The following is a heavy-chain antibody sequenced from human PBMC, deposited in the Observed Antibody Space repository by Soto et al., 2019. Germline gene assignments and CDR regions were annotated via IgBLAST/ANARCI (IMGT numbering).Heavy chain of an antibody. V-gene: IGHV1-3*01. J-gene: IGHJ6*03. CDR2: INAGNGNT. CDR1: GYTFTSYA. D-gene: IGHD6-13*01. CDR3: ARPWEQQLVRRVYYYMDV. Sequence: ASVKVSCKASGYTFTSYAMHWVRQAPGQRLEWMGWINAGNGNTKYSQKFQGRVTITRDTSASTAYMELSSLRSEDTAVYYCARPWEQQLVRRVYYYMDVWGKGTTVTVSS.